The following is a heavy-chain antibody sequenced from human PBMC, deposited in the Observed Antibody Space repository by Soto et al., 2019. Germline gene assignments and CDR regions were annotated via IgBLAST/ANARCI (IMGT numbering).Heavy chain of an antibody. CDR1: GYTFTSYG. D-gene: IGHD3-16*01. J-gene: IGHJ6*02. CDR3: ARSWVTGKGGIDV. V-gene: IGHV1-18*01. Sequence: QVQLVQSGAEVKKPGASVKVSCKASGYTFTSYGLSWVRQAPGQGLEWMGWINGYTGNTNYAQKFQGRVTMTTDTSTNTVYLDLWTLRSDDTAVYYCARSWVTGKGGIDVWGQGTTVTVS. CDR2: INGYTGNT.